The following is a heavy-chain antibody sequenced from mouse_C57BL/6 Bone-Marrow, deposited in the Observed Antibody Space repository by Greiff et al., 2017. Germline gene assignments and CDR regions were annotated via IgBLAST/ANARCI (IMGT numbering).Heavy chain of an antibody. J-gene: IGHJ2*01. CDR2: INPNNGGT. Sequence: EVQLQESGPELVKPGASVKIPCKASGYTFTDYNMDWVKQSHGKSLEWIGDINPNNGGTIYNQKFKGKATLTVDKSSSTAYMELRSLTSEDTAVYYCARYWDGGDYFDYWGQGTTLTVSS. V-gene: IGHV1-18*01. D-gene: IGHD4-1*01. CDR3: ARYWDGGDYFDY. CDR1: GYTFTDYN.